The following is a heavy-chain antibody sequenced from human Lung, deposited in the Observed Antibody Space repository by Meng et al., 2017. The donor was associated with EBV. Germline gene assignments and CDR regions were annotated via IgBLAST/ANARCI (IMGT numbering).Heavy chain of an antibody. CDR2: INRSGST. D-gene: IGHD6-19*01. J-gene: IGHJ4*02. Sequence: QGQLQQWGAGLLKASETLSLTCAVYGGPLSTYYWSWIRQPPGKGLEWIGEINRSGSTNYNPSLKSRLTVSMDTSKNQFSLKLSSVTAADTAVYYCARLYRGGWYLWGRGTLVTVSS. CDR3: ARLYRGGWYL. V-gene: IGHV4-34*01. CDR1: GGPLSTYY.